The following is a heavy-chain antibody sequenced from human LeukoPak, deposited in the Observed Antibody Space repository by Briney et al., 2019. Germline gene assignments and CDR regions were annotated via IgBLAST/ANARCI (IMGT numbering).Heavy chain of an antibody. CDR2: INPNSGGT. Sequence: EASVKVSCKASGYTFTGYYMHWVRQAPGQGLEWMGWINPNSGGTNYAQNFQGRITITRNTSISTAYMELSSLRSEDTAVYYCTRETSSRYFDYWGQGTLVTVSS. V-gene: IGHV1-2*02. CDR3: TRETSSRYFDY. CDR1: GYTFTGYY. J-gene: IGHJ4*02.